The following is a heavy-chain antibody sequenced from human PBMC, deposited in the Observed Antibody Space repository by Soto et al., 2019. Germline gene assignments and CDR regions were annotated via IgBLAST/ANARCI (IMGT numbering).Heavy chain of an antibody. CDR2: IYHTGST. D-gene: IGHD1-1*01. Sequence: SETLSLTCSVSGGSISTVCHYWTWIRQPPGKGLEWIGSIYHTGSTYYSKSLRSRLTMSVDTSKSQFSLRLSSVTAADTAVYYCARATGTLRSRNCDYCGQGSLITVSS. J-gene: IGHJ4*02. CDR1: GGSISTVCHY. V-gene: IGHV4-31*03. CDR3: ARATGTLRSRNCDY.